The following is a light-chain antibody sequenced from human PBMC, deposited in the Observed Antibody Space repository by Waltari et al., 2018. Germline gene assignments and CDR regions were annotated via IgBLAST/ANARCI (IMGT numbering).Light chain of an antibody. Sequence: DIQLTESPSTLSASVGDRVIVTCRASQSISSSLAGYHQKTGKGPKFLIYDAPSLQSGVPSRFSGSGSGTEFTLTISSLQPDDFATYYCQQYNNYPYTFGQGTKLEIK. CDR1: QSISSS. V-gene: IGKV1-5*01. J-gene: IGKJ2*01. CDR2: DAP. CDR3: QQYNNYPYT.